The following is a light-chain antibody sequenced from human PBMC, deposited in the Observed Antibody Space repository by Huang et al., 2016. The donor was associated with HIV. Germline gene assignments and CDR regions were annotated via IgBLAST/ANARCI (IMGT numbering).Light chain of an antibody. CDR1: QSISSN. V-gene: IGKV1-39*01. Sequence: DIQMTQSPSSLSASVGERVTITCRASQSISSNLNWYQQRPGKAPQLLIYAASSLQSGVPSRFSGGGSGTDFTLIISSLQPEDFATYYCQQSYSTPWVTFGPVTKVDIK. J-gene: IGKJ3*01. CDR2: AAS. CDR3: QQSYSTPWVT.